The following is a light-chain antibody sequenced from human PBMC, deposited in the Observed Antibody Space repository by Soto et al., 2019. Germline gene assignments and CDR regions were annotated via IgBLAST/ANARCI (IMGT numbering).Light chain of an antibody. CDR1: SSDVGTYNL. CDR3: CSYASTTIYV. Sequence: QSALTQPASVSGSPGQSITISCTGTSSDVGTYNLVSWYQQHPDKAPKLIIYEAFKRPSGVSNRFSGSKSGNTASLTISGLQAEDEADYYCCSYASTTIYVFGTGTKLTVL. J-gene: IGLJ1*01. CDR2: EAF. V-gene: IGLV2-23*01.